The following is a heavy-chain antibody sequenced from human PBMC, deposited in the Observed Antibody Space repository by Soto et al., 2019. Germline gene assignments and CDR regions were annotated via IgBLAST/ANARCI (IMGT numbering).Heavy chain of an antibody. CDR2: INWNGGST. CDR3: ARSKLLSSISDAFDI. J-gene: IGHJ3*02. D-gene: IGHD2-2*01. V-gene: IGHV3-20*01. Sequence: PGGSLRLSCAASGFTFHDYGMSWVRQAPGKGLEWVSGINWNGGSTGYADSVKGRFTISRDNAKNSLYLQMNSLRAEDTALYHCARSKLLSSISDAFDIWGQGTMVTVSS. CDR1: GFTFHDYG.